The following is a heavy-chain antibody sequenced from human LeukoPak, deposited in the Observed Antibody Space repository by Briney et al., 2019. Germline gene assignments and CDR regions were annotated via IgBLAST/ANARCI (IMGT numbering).Heavy chain of an antibody. CDR1: GYTFTGFC. CDR3: ARDPRETYDILTGYSYFDY. V-gene: IGHV1-2*02. Sequence: ASVKVSCKASGYTFTGFCIHWVRQVAGQGLEWMGWINPNSGGTNYAQKFQGRVTMTRDTSISTAYMELSRLRSDDTAVYYCARDPRETYDILTGYSYFDYWGQGTLVTVSS. D-gene: IGHD3-9*01. J-gene: IGHJ4*02. CDR2: INPNSGGT.